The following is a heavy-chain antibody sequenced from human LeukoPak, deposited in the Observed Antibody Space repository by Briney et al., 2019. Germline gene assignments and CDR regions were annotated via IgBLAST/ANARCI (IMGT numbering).Heavy chain of an antibody. CDR3: AREGNIVVVPAVIRGRKNWFDP. CDR1: GGTFSSYA. J-gene: IGHJ5*02. D-gene: IGHD2-2*02. CDR2: IIPIFGTA. Sequence: SVKVPCKASGGTFSSYAISWVRQAPGQGLEWMGGIIPIFGTANYAQKFQGRVTITADESTSTAYMELSSLRSEYTAVYYCAREGNIVVVPAVIRGRKNWFDPWGQGTLVTVSS. V-gene: IGHV1-69*01.